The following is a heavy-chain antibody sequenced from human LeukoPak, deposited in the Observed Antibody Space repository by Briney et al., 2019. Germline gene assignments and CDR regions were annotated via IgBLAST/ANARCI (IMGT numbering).Heavy chain of an antibody. J-gene: IGHJ5*02. V-gene: IGHV4-30-2*01. CDR1: GGSISSGGYS. CDR3: ARGNTMVRGVIITLPWFDP. CDR2: IHHSGST. Sequence: SQTLSLTCAVSGGSISSGGYSWSWIRQPPGKGLEWIGYIHHSGSTYYNPSLKSRVTISVDRSKNQFSLKLSSVTAADTAVYYCARGNTMVRGVIITLPWFDPWGQGTLVTVSS. D-gene: IGHD3-10*01.